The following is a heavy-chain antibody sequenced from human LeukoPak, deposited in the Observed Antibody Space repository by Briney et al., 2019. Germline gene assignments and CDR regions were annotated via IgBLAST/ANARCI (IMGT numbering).Heavy chain of an antibody. CDR2: ISSSGSTI. J-gene: IGHJ6*04. Sequence: PGGSLRLSCAASGFTFSSYEMNWVRRAPGKGLEWVSYISSSGSTIYYADSVKGRFTISRDNAKNSLYLQMNSLRAEDTAVYYCAELGITMIGGVWGKGTTVTIFS. CDR3: AELGITMIGGV. V-gene: IGHV3-48*03. CDR1: GFTFSSYE. D-gene: IGHD3-10*02.